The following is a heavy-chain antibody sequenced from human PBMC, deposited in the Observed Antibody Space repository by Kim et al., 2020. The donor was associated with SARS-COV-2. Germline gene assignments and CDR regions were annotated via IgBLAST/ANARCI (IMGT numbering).Heavy chain of an antibody. Sequence: SETLSLTCAVYGGSFSGYYCSWIRQPPGKGLEWIGEINHSGSTNYNPSLKSRVTISVDTSKNQFSLKLSSVTAADTAVYYCARFSQLWSERLGGWYFDL. CDR3: ARFSQLWSERLGGWYFDL. V-gene: IGHV4-34*01. CDR2: INHSGST. CDR1: GGSFSGYY. D-gene: IGHD5-18*01. J-gene: IGHJ2*01.